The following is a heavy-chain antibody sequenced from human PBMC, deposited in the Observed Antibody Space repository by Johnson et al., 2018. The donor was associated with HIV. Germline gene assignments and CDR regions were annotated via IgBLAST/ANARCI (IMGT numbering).Heavy chain of an antibody. CDR3: VRDVGPLDI. Sequence: QVQLVESGGGVVQPGRSLRLSCAASGFTFSSYGMHWVRQAPGKGLEWVAFIRYDGSNKYYADSVKGRFTISRDSSKNSLYLQMNSLRVEDTAVYYCVRDVGPLDIWGQGTLVTVS. CDR1: GFTFSSYG. CDR2: IRYDGSNK. V-gene: IGHV3-33*08. J-gene: IGHJ3*02.